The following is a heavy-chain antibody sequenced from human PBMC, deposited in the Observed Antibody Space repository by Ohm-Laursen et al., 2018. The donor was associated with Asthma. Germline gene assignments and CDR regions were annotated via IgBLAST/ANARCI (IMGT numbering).Heavy chain of an antibody. Sequence: SLRLSCAASGFTFSDYFMHWVRQGPGQGLVWISHIFPDGRHTNYADSVKGRFTISRDDAKNTLYLQMNSLRVDGTAVYYCARGNLEGLQWGQGTLVTVSS. CDR3: ARGNLEGLQ. CDR2: IFPDGRHT. D-gene: IGHD5-24*01. CDR1: GFTFSDYF. J-gene: IGHJ4*02. V-gene: IGHV3-74*01.